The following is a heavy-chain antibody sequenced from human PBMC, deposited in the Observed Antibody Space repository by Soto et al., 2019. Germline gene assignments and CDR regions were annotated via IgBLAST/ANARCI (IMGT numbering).Heavy chain of an antibody. Sequence: GESLKISCKGSGYSFTSYWIGWVRQMPGKGLEWMGIIYPGDSDTRYSPSFQGQVTISADKSISTAYLQWSSLKASDTAMYYCARNLFHGYGDYDWKYYYYYYMDVWGKGTTVTVSS. CDR1: GYSFTSYW. CDR2: IYPGDSDT. V-gene: IGHV5-51*01. J-gene: IGHJ6*03. CDR3: ARNLFHGYGDYDWKYYYYYYMDV. D-gene: IGHD4-17*01.